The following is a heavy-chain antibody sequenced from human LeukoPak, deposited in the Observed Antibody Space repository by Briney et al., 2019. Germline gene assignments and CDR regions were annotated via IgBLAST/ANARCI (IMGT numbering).Heavy chain of an antibody. V-gene: IGHV4-61*02. CDR2: IYTSGST. CDR3: ARDVIAVVRPTSVYYYYMDV. Sequence: SQTLSLTCTVSGGSISSGSYYWSWIRQPAGKGLEWIGRIYTSGSTNYNPSLKSRVTISVDTSKNQFSLKLSSVTAADTAVYYCARDVIAVVRPTSVYYYYMDVWGKGTTVTVSS. J-gene: IGHJ6*03. D-gene: IGHD6-19*01. CDR1: GGSISSGSYY.